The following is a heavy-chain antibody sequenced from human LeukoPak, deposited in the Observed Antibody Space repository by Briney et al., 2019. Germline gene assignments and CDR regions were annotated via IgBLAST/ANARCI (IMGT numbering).Heavy chain of an antibody. J-gene: IGHJ4*02. D-gene: IGHD3-10*01. CDR3: ARGGGLLWFGNPAYFDY. CDR1: GGSFSGYY. V-gene: IGHV4-34*01. CDR2: INHSGST. Sequence: ESSETLSLTCAVYGGSFSGYYWSWIRQPPGKGLEWIGEINHSGSTNYNPSLKSRVTISVDTSKNQFSLKLSSVTAADTAVYYCARGGGLLWFGNPAYFDYWGQGTLVTVSS.